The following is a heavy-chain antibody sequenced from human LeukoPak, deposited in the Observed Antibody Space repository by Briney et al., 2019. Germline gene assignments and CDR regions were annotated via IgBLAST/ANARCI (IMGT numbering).Heavy chain of an antibody. D-gene: IGHD3-10*01. CDR2: ISGSGGST. V-gene: IGHV3-23*01. CDR3: AKEETYYYGSGSYYGFDY. Sequence: GGSLRLSCAASGFTFSSYAMSWVRQAPGKGLEWVSAISGSGGSTYYADSVKGRFTISRDNSKNTLYLQMNSLRAEDTAVYYCAKEETYYYGSGSYYGFDYWGQGTLVTVSS. CDR1: GFTFSSYA. J-gene: IGHJ4*02.